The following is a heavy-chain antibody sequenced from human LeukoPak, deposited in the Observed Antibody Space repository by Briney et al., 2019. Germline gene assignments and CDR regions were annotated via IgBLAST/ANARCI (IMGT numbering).Heavy chain of an antibody. J-gene: IGHJ4*02. Sequence: AGGSLRLSCAASGFTVSSNYMNWVRRAPGKGLEWVSVIYGGGNIYYADSVKGRFTISRDNSKNTLYLQMNSLRAEDTAVYYCARGAGYNYPYYFDYWGQGTLVTVSS. D-gene: IGHD5-24*01. CDR1: GFTVSSNY. CDR2: IYGGGNI. V-gene: IGHV3-53*01. CDR3: ARGAGYNYPYYFDY.